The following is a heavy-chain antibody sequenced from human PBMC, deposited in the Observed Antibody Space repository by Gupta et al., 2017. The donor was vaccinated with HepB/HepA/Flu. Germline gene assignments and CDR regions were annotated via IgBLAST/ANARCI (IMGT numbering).Heavy chain of an antibody. CDR1: FSSYG. J-gene: IGHJ4*02. Sequence: FSSYGMHWVRQAPGKGLEWVASISYDGSDKYYADSVKGRFTISRDNSKNTISLQMNSLRAEDTAVYFCAKDGTWIQLWYIDSGGQGTMVTISS. CDR3: AKDGTWIQLWYIDS. CDR2: ISYDGSDK. D-gene: IGHD5-18*01. V-gene: IGHV3-30*18.